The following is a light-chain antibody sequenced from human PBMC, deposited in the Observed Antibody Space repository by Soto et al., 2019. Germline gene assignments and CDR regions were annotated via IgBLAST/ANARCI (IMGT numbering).Light chain of an antibody. CDR2: EGS. CDR1: SSDVGSYKF. CDR3: CSYAGSSTLV. Sequence: QSALTQPASVSGSPGQSITISCTGTSSDVGSYKFVSWYQHHPGKAPKLMIYEGSKRPLGVSYRFSGSKSGNTASLTISGLQAEDEADYYCCSYAGSSTLVFGGGTKLTVL. V-gene: IGLV2-23*01. J-gene: IGLJ2*01.